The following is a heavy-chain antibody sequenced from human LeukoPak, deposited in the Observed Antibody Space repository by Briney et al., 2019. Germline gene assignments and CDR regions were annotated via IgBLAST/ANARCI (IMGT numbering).Heavy chain of an antibody. CDR2: INPNSGGT. V-gene: IGHV1-2*02. CDR1: GYTFTGYY. D-gene: IGHD3-3*01. CDR3: ARDVRPYYDFWSGLEAFDI. J-gene: IGHJ3*02. Sequence: ASVKVSCKASGYTFTGYYMHWVRQAPGQGLEWMGWINPNSGGTNYAQKFQGRVTMTRDTSISTAYMELSRLRSDDTAVYYCARDVRPYYDFWSGLEAFDIWGQGTMVTVSS.